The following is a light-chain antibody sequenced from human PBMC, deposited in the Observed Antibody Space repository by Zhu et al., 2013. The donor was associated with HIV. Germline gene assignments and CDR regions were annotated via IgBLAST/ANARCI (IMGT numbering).Light chain of an antibody. CDR3: QQYDNWPAGT. Sequence: EIVMTRSPATLSVSPGERATLSCRASESISRDLAWYQQKPGQAPRLLIYGASTRATGIPARFSGSGSGTEFTLTISSLQSEDFAVYYCQQYDNWPAGTFGRGTKLEIK. CDR2: GAS. J-gene: IGKJ2*02. V-gene: IGKV3-15*01. CDR1: ESISRD.